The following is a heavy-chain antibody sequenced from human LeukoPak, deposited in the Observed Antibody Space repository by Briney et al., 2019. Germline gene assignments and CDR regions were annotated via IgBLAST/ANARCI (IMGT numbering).Heavy chain of an antibody. CDR1: GFTFSSYG. D-gene: IGHD6-19*01. V-gene: IGHV3-30*18. Sequence: PGGSLRLSCAASGFTFSSYGMHWVRQAPGKGLEWVAVISYDGSNKYYADSVKGRFTISRDNSKNTLYLQMNSLRAEDTAVYYCAKDRGYSGGWGGYFDYWGQGTLVTVSS. J-gene: IGHJ4*02. CDR2: ISYDGSNK. CDR3: AKDRGYSGGWGGYFDY.